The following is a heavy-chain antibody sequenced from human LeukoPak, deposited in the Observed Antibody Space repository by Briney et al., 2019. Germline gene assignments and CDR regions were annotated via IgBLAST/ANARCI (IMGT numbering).Heavy chain of an antibody. Sequence: VASVKVSCKASGYTFTSNSINWVRQAPGQGLEWMGWISTYNGETIYAQKVQGRVTMTTDTSTSTAYMELRSLRSDDTAIYYCARNYDSSKDGNDYWGQGTLVTVSS. V-gene: IGHV1-18*01. CDR2: ISTYNGET. CDR3: ARNYDSSKDGNDY. J-gene: IGHJ4*02. D-gene: IGHD3-22*01. CDR1: GYTFTSNS.